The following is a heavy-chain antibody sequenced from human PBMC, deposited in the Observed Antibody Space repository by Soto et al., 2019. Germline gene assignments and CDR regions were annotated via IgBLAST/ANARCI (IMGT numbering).Heavy chain of an antibody. V-gene: IGHV4-39*01. CDR3: ARRYGASFDY. CDR2: IYYSGST. D-gene: IGHD4-17*01. J-gene: IGHJ4*02. Sequence: SEILSLTCSVSGGSISSSIYFWGWIRQPPGKRLEWIGSIYYSGSTYYNPSLKSRVTVSVDTSKNQFSLKLSSVTAADTAVYYCARRYGASFDYWGQGTLVTAPQ. CDR1: GGSISSSIYF.